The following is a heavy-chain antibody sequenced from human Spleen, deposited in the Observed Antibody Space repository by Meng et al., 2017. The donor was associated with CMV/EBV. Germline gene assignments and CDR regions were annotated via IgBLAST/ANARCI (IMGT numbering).Heavy chain of an antibody. D-gene: IGHD1-7*01. V-gene: IGHV1-18*01. J-gene: IGHJ5*02. CDR2: INTYNGKT. CDR3: ARNPKWNYFWFDP. CDR1: GYKDDNSG. Sequence: KASGYKDDNSGISVVRQAHGQELEWMGWINTYNGKTNYAQKLQGRVTMTTDTTTTTAYMELRSLRSDDTAVYYCARNPKWNYFWFDPWGQGTLVTVSS.